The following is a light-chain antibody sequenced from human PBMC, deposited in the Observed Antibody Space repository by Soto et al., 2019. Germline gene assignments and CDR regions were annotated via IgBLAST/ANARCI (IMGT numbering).Light chain of an antibody. V-gene: IGKV1-39*01. Sequence: DIQMTQSPSSLSASVGDRVTITCRASQSISRYLSWYQQKPGRAPNLLIYVASTLQSGVPSRFSGSGSGTDFTITITNMQPEDSATYYCQQSYTTPPLTFGGGTKVEIK. CDR2: VAS. CDR1: QSISRY. J-gene: IGKJ4*01. CDR3: QQSYTTPPLT.